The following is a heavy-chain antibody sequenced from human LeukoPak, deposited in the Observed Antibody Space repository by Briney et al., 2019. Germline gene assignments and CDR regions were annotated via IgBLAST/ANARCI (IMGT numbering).Heavy chain of an antibody. CDR3: ARVGGSDCSSTSCYQFDP. V-gene: IGHV4-30-4*08. D-gene: IGHD2-2*01. Sequence: PSETLSLTCTVSGGSISCGDYYWSWIRQPPGKGLEWIGYIYYSGSTYHNPSLKSRVTISVDTSKNQFSLKLSSVTAADTAVYYCARVGGSDCSSTSCYQFDPWGQGTLVTVSS. CDR2: IYYSGST. J-gene: IGHJ5*02. CDR1: GGSISCGDYY.